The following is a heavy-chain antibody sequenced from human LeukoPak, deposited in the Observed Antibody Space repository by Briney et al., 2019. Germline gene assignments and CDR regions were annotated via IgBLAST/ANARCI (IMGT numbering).Heavy chain of an antibody. CDR3: AESSGYDEYFQH. CDR2: TYYRSKWYN. CDR1: GDSVSSNSAA. Sequence: SQTLSLTCAISGDSVSSNSAAWNWIRQSPSRGLEWLVRTYYRSKWYNDYAVSVKSRLTINPATSKNQFSLQLNSVTPEDTAVYYCAESSGYDEYFQHWGQGTLVTVSS. D-gene: IGHD3-22*01. J-gene: IGHJ1*01. V-gene: IGHV6-1*01.